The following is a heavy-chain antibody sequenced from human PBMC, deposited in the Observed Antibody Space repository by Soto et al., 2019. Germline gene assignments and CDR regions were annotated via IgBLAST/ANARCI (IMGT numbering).Heavy chain of an antibody. CDR1: VCTFSSYA. V-gene: IGHV1-69*13. CDR3: ASWRAEGDYYYGMDV. CDR2: IIPIFGTA. J-gene: IGHJ6*02. Sequence: ASVKVSCKASVCTFSSYAISWVRQAPGQGLEWMGGIIPIFGTANYAQKFQGRVTITADESTSTAYMELSSLRSEDTAVYYCASWRAEGDYYYGMDVWGQGTTVTVSS.